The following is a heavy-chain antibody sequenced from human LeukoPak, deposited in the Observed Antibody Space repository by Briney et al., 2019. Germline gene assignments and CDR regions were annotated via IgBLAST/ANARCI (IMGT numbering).Heavy chain of an antibody. CDR3: ARGRGSGHKENWFDP. V-gene: IGHV1-8*01. J-gene: IGHJ5*02. Sequence: ASVKVSCKASGYTFTTYDINWVRQAPGQGLEWMGWMNPNSGNTGYAQKFQGRVTMTRNTPITTAYMELSSLRSEDTALYYCARGRGSGHKENWFDPWGQGTLVTVSS. D-gene: IGHD6-19*01. CDR2: MNPNSGNT. CDR1: GYTFTTYD.